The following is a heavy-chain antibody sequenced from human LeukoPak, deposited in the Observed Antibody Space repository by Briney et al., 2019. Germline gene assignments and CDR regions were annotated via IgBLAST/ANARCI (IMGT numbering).Heavy chain of an antibody. Sequence: SETLSLTCTVSGVSISSGDYYWSWIRQPPGKGLEWIGYIYYSGSTYYTPSLRGRVTISVDTSKNQFSLNLSSVTAADTAVYYCARGYSLDYWGQGTLVTVSS. CDR2: IYYSGST. D-gene: IGHD5-18*01. CDR1: GVSISSGDYY. CDR3: ARGYSLDY. V-gene: IGHV4-30-4*01. J-gene: IGHJ4*02.